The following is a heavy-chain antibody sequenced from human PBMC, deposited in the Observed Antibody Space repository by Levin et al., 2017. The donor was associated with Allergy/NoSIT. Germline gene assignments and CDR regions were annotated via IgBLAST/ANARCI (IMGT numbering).Heavy chain of an antibody. D-gene: IGHD5-24*01. J-gene: IGHJ4*02. CDR1: GFTLSNYT. V-gene: IGHV3-21*01. CDR2: ISSSTSYK. CDR3: ARDGYNSGYFDY. Sequence: GGSLRLSCEASGFTLSNYTINWVRQAPGKGLEWVSYISSSTSYKYYAESVKGRFTISRDNAKNSLYLQMNSLRAEDTAVYYCARDGYNSGYFDYWGQGTLVTVSS.